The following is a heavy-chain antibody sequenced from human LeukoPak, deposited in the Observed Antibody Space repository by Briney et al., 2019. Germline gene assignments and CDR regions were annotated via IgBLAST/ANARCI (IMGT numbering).Heavy chain of an antibody. J-gene: IGHJ5*02. CDR2: INHSGST. D-gene: IGHD4-17*01. CDR3: ARAGDYGDYVGWFDP. V-gene: IGHV4-34*01. CDR1: GGSFSGYY. Sequence: SETLSLTCAVYGGSFSGYYWSWIRQPPGKGLEWIGEINHSGSTNYNPSLKSRVTMSVDTSKNQFSLKLTSVTAADTAVYYCARAGDYGDYVGWFDPWGQGTLVTVSS.